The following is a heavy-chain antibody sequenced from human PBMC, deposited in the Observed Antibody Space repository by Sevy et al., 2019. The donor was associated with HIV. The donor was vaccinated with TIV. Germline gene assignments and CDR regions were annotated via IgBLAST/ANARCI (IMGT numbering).Heavy chain of an antibody. CDR2: ISDSGDTT. V-gene: IGHV3-23*01. Sequence: GGSLRLSCAASGFNLTNYAMNWVRQAPGKGLEWVSGISDSGDTTHYAESVKGRFTISRDNSKNTVSLQMCSLSAEDTAIYYCAKLPSTVMFREKGYWGQGTRVTVSS. CDR1: GFNLTNYA. J-gene: IGHJ4*02. CDR3: AKLPSTVMFREKGY. D-gene: IGHD3-10*01.